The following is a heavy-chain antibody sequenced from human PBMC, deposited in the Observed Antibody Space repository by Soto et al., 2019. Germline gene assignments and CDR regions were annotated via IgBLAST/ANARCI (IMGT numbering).Heavy chain of an antibody. CDR1: GGSVSSGSYY. CDR3: ARGTPPYDGDPWYFDF. CDR2: IYYSGNT. V-gene: IGHV4-61*01. J-gene: IGHJ4*02. D-gene: IGHD4-17*01. Sequence: SETLSLTCKVLGGSVSSGSYYWTWIRQPPGKGLEWIGYIYYSGNTNYKPSLESRVTISVDTSKNQFSLKLTSVTAADAAVYYCARGTPPYDGDPWYFDFWGQGALVTVSS.